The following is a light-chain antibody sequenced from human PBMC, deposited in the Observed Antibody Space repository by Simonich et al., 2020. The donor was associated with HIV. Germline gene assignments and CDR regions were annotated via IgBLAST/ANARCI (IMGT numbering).Light chain of an antibody. CDR3: QQYYTTPPT. CDR2: TAS. CDR1: QGISNS. V-gene: IGKV1-NL1*01. Sequence: DIQMTQSPSSLSASVGDRVTITCRVSQGISNSLAWYPQKPGKATNLLLYTASRLESGVPSRFSGSGSGTDYTLTISSLQAEDVALYYCQQYYTTPPTFGQGTKVEIK. J-gene: IGKJ1*01.